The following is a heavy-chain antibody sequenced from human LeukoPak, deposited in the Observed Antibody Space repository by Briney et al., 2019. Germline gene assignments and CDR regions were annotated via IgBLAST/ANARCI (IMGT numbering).Heavy chain of an antibody. CDR2: ISGDGGST. Sequence: GGSLRLSCAASGFTFDDYAMHWVRQAPGKGLEWVSLISGDGGSTYYADSVKGRFTTSRDNSKNSLYLQMNSLRTEDTALYYCAKDIGPDIVVVPAAVDYWGQGTLVTVSS. J-gene: IGHJ4*02. V-gene: IGHV3-43*02. D-gene: IGHD2-2*01. CDR3: AKDIGPDIVVVPAAVDY. CDR1: GFTFDDYA.